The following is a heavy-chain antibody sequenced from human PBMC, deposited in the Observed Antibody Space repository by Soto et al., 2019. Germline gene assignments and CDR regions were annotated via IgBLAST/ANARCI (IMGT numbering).Heavy chain of an antibody. V-gene: IGHV1-69*13. CDR3: ARENTRDYYYYGMDV. CDR1: GGTFSSYA. CDR2: IIPIFGTA. J-gene: IGHJ6*02. Sequence: ASVKVSCKASGGTFSSYAISWVRQAPGQGLEWMGGIIPIFGTANYAQKFQGRVTITADESTSTAYMELSSLRSEDTAVYYCARENTRDYYYYGMDVWGQGTTVTVSS.